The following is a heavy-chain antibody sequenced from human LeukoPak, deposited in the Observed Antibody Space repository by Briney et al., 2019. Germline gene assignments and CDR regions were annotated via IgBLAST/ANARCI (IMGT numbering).Heavy chain of an antibody. V-gene: IGHV3-48*04. J-gene: IGHJ5*02. CDR1: GFTFSSYS. CDR3: ARDVLSGYYSSGTYGFDP. D-gene: IGHD3-10*01. CDR2: ISSSSSTI. Sequence: GGSLRLSCAASGFTFSSYSMNWVRQAPGKGLEWVSYISSSSSTIYYADSVKGRFTISRDNAKNSLYLQMNSLRAEDTAVYYCARDVLSGYYSSGTYGFDPWGQGTLVTVSS.